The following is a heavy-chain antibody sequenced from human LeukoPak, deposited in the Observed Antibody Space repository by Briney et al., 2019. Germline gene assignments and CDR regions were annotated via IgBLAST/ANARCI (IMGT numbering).Heavy chain of an antibody. CDR3: ARDRNRILDY. Sequence: RSQTLSLTCVISGDTVSTSSAVWNWIRQSPSRGLEWLGRTYYRSEWHNDYAVSVKSRITINPDASKNQFSLQMNSVTPEDAAVYFCARDRNRILDYWGQGTLVTVSS. CDR1: GDTVSTSSAV. V-gene: IGHV6-1*01. CDR2: TYYRSEWHN. D-gene: IGHD2-15*01. J-gene: IGHJ4*02.